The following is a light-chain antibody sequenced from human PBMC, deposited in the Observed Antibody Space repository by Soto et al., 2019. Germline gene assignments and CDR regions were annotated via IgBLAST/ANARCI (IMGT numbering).Light chain of an antibody. V-gene: IGKV3D-20*02. J-gene: IGKJ5*01. Sequence: EIVLTQSPGTLSLSPGERATLSCRASQSVSSNYLAWYQQKPGQAPRLLIYGASTRATGIPDRFSGSGSGTEFTLTISSLQSEDFAVYYCQQRSNWPPTFGQGTRLEIK. CDR2: GAS. CDR1: QSVSSNY. CDR3: QQRSNWPPT.